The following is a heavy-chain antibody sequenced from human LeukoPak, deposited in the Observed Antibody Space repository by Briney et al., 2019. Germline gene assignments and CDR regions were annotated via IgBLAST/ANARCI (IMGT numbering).Heavy chain of an antibody. V-gene: IGHV4-30-2*01. CDR2: IYHSGST. CDR3: ARDSDFCGMDV. CDR1: GGSISSGGYS. D-gene: IGHD3-3*01. J-gene: IGHJ6*02. Sequence: SQTLSLTCAVSGGSISSGGYSWSWIRQPPGTGLEWIGYIYHSGSTYYNPSLKSRVTMSVDRSKNQFSLKLSSVTAADTAVYYCARDSDFCGMDVWGQGTTVTVSS.